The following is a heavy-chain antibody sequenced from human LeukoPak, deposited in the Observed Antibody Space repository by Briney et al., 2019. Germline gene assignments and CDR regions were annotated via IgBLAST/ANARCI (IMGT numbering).Heavy chain of an antibody. V-gene: IGHV1-18*01. CDR2: ISAYNGNT. Sequence: ASVKVSCKASGYTFTSYGISWVRQAPGQGLEWMGWISAYNGNTNYAQKLQGRVTMTTDTSTSTAYMELRSLRSDDTAVYYCARDVTAADSPVFDYWGQGTLVTVSS. J-gene: IGHJ4*02. CDR1: GYTFTSYG. D-gene: IGHD6-13*01. CDR3: ARDVTAADSPVFDY.